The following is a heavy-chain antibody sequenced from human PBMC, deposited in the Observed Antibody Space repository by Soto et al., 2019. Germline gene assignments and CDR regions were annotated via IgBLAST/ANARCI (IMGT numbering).Heavy chain of an antibody. CDR3: ARTYCSSTSCYEGGFDY. Sequence: GGSLRLSCAASGFTFSSYAMHWVRQAPGKGLEWVAVISYDGSNKYYADSVKGRFPISRDNSKNTLYLQMNSLRAEDTAVYYCARTYCSSTSCYEGGFDYWGQGTLVTVSS. CDR1: GFTFSSYA. D-gene: IGHD2-2*01. J-gene: IGHJ4*02. V-gene: IGHV3-30-3*01. CDR2: ISYDGSNK.